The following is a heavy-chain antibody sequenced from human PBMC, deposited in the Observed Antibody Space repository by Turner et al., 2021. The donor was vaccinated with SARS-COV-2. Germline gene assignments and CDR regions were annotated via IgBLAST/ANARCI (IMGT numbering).Heavy chain of an antibody. Sequence: QVQLQQWGAGLLRSSETLSLTCGVQGGSFSAYYWTWIRQIPGKGLEWIGQIDKSGITNYNPSLQSRVTISRDTSKNHLSLNLTSVTAADTAVYYCARAALFAAPSGLDVWGPGATVIVSS. CDR2: IDKSGIT. CDR1: GGSFSAYY. CDR3: ARAALFAAPSGLDV. V-gene: IGHV4-34*01. J-gene: IGHJ6*02. D-gene: IGHD3-10*02.